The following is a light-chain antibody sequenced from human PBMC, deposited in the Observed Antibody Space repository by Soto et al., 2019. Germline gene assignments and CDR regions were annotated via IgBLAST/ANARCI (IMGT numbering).Light chain of an antibody. CDR1: SSNIGSNY. Sequence: QSVLTQPPSVSAAPGQKVTISCSGSSSNIGSNYVSWYQQLPGTAPKLLIYDNNERPPGIPDRFSGAKSGTSATLGITGRQTGDEADYYCGTWDTSLGAGLFGGGTKLTVL. J-gene: IGLJ2*01. CDR3: GTWDTSLGAGL. V-gene: IGLV1-51*01. CDR2: DNN.